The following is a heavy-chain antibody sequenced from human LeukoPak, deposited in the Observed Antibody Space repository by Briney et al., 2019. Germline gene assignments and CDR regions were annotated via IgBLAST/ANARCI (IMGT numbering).Heavy chain of an antibody. CDR1: GGSFSGYY. J-gene: IGHJ4*02. V-gene: IGHV4-34*01. CDR3: ARGVVAAAGRTFDF. D-gene: IGHD6-13*01. Sequence: SETLSLTCAVFGGSFSGYYWSWIRQPPGKGLEWIGEINHSGSTNYNPSLKSRVTISVDTSKNQFSLKLSSVTAADTAVYYCARGVVAAAGRTFDFWGQGTLVTVSS. CDR2: INHSGST.